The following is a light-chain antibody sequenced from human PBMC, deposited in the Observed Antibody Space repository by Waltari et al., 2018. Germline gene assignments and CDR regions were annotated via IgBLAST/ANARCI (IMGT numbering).Light chain of an antibody. V-gene: IGKV3-15*01. CDR1: QCVSSN. CDR3: QQYNNWPKIT. J-gene: IGKJ3*01. CDR2: GAS. Sequence: EIVMTQSLATLSVSPGERATLSCRASQCVSSNVAWYQQKPGQAPRLLIYGASTRATGIPARFSGSGSGTEFTLTISSLQSEDFAVYYCQQYNNWPKITFGPGTKVDIK.